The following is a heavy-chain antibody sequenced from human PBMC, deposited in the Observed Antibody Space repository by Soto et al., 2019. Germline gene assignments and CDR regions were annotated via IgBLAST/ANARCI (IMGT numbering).Heavy chain of an antibody. J-gene: IGHJ3*02. D-gene: IGHD3-22*01. CDR3: AANHYYDSSGYYANDAFVI. CDR2: IVVGSGNT. CDR1: GFTFTSSA. V-gene: IGHV1-58*01. Sequence: QMQLVQSGPEVKKPGTSVKVSCKASGFTFTSSAVQWVRQARGQRLEWIGWIVVGSGNTNYAQKFQERVTITRDMSTSTAYLELSSVRSEDTAVYYCAANHYYDSSGYYANDAFVIWGQGTMVTVSS.